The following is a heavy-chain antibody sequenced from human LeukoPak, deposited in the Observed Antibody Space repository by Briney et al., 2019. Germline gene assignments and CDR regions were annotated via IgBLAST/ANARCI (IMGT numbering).Heavy chain of an antibody. D-gene: IGHD3-16*02. CDR3: ARGGGGTYYDYVWGSYRPDYFDY. V-gene: IGHV3-23*01. J-gene: IGHJ4*02. CDR1: GFTLSSYV. CDR2: ISGSGGST. Sequence: GGSLRLSCAASGFTLSSYVMSWVRQAPGKGLEWVSGISGSGGSTNYADSVKGRFTISRDNSKNTLYLQMNRLRVEDTAVYYCARGGGGTYYDYVWGSYRPDYFDYWGQGTLVTVSS.